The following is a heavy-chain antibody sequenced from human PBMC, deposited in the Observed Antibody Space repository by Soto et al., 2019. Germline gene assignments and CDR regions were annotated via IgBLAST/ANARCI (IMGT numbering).Heavy chain of an antibody. CDR1: GGSISSSNW. J-gene: IGHJ4*02. CDR3: ASWGIAAAGTNFDY. D-gene: IGHD6-13*01. V-gene: IGHV4-4*02. Sequence: SETLSLTCAVSGGSISSSNWWSWVRQPPGKGLEWIGEIYHSGSTNYNPSLKSRVTISVDKSKNQFSLKLSSVTAADTAVYYCASWGIAAAGTNFDYWGQGTLVTVSS. CDR2: IYHSGST.